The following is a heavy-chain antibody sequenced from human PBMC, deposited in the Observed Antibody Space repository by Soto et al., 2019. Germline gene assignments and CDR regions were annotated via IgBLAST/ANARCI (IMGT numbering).Heavy chain of an antibody. CDR2: IIPVFDTA. J-gene: IGHJ4*02. Sequence: QVQLVQSGAEVRKPGSSVKVSCKTSGGAFSIYAISWVRQAPGQGLQWIGGIIPVFDTADYAQKVQGRVTITADESTKTAYMELSSLRSEDTAVYYCARASPSTSDRYCSSALCYIPLNWGQGTLVTVSS. CDR3: ARASPSTSDRYCSSALCYIPLN. CDR1: GGAFSIYA. D-gene: IGHD2-2*02. V-gene: IGHV1-69*01.